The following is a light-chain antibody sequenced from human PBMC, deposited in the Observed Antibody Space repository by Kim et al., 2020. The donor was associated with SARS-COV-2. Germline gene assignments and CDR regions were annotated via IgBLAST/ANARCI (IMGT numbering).Light chain of an antibody. CDR2: NDN. CDR3: ATWDDSLNAYV. V-gene: IGLV1-44*01. Sequence: GQRVTISCSGSSSNIGRRSVNWFQQLPGTTPKLLIYNDNQRPSGVSDRFSGSRSGTSASLAISGLQSEDGADFYCATWDDSLNAYVFGTWTKVTVL. J-gene: IGLJ1*01. CDR1: SSNIGRRS.